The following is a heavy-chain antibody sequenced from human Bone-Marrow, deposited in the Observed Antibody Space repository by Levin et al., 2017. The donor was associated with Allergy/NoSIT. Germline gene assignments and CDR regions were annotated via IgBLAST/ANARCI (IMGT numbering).Heavy chain of an antibody. CDR2: ISRSGSET. J-gene: IGHJ3*02. CDR1: GFTFSSYA. CDR3: AKDRFNYGSGSPDTFDI. V-gene: IGHV3-23*01. Sequence: SCAASGFTFSSYAMAWVRQAPGKGLEWVSAISRSGSETYYEDSLKGRFTISRDNSKNTLSLEMTSLRGEDTAVYYCAKDRFNYGSGSPDTFDIWGQGTMVTVSS. D-gene: IGHD3-10*01.